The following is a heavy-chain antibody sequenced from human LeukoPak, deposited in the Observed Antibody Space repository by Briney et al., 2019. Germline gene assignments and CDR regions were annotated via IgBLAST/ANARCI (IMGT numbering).Heavy chain of an antibody. CDR2: ISWNSGSI. Sequence: GGSLRLSCAASGFTFDDYAMHWVRQAPGKGLEWVSGISWNSGSIGYADSVKGRFTTSRDNAKNSLYLQMNSLGAEDTALYYCAKDINYDSSGSPDYWGQGTLVTVSS. V-gene: IGHV3-9*01. CDR1: GFTFDDYA. CDR3: AKDINYDSSGSPDY. J-gene: IGHJ4*02. D-gene: IGHD3-22*01.